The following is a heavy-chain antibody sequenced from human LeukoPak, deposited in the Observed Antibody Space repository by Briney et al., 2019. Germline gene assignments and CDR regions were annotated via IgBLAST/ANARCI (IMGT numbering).Heavy chain of an antibody. V-gene: IGHV3-23*01. Sequence: GGSLRLSCAASGFTFASYAMSWVRQAPRKGLEWVSAISGSGGSTYYADSVKGRFTISRDNSKSTLFLQMNSLRAEDTAVYYCAKSSYYDSSGYYREYYFDYWGQGTLVTVSS. CDR1: GFTFASYA. J-gene: IGHJ4*02. CDR2: ISGSGGST. D-gene: IGHD3-22*01. CDR3: AKSSYYDSSGYYREYYFDY.